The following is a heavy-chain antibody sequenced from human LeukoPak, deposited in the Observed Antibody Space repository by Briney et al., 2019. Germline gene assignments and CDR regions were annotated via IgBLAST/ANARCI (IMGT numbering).Heavy chain of an antibody. J-gene: IGHJ3*02. Sequence: GGSLRLSCAASGFTFSNNWMTWVRQAPGKGLEWVASVKKDASEKYYVDSVKGRFTISRDNAKNSLYLQMNSLRAEDTALYYCANSLPGIAVAGTIGGAFDIWGQGTMVTVSS. D-gene: IGHD6-19*01. CDR1: GFTFSNNW. CDR3: ANSLPGIAVAGTIGGAFDI. V-gene: IGHV3-7*03. CDR2: VKKDASEK.